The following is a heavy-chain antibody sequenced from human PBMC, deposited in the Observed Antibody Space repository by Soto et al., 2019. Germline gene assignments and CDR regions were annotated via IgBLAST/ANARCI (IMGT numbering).Heavy chain of an antibody. Sequence: SETLSLTCAVSGFFISSGSYWGWIRKPPGKGLEWIGSIFHGGNTYYNPSLRSRVTISVDMSKNQFSLKLNSVTAADTAVYYCARARWYDAFDVWGQGTVVTVSS. J-gene: IGHJ3*01. CDR3: ARARWYDAFDV. CDR1: GFFISSGSY. CDR2: IFHGGNT. V-gene: IGHV4-38-2*01. D-gene: IGHD2-15*01.